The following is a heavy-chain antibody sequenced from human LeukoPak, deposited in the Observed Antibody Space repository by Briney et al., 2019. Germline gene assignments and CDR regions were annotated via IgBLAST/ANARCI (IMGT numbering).Heavy chain of an antibody. D-gene: IGHD6-13*01. CDR3: ARGSPLVRPPSGYFDY. J-gene: IGHJ4*02. V-gene: IGHV1-18*04. Sequence: GASVKVSCKASDYTCTSYGISWVRQAPGQGLEWMGWISAYNGNTNYAQKLQGRVTMTTDTSTSTAYMEQRSLRSDDTAVYYCARGSPLVRPPSGYFDYWGQGTLVTVSS. CDR2: ISAYNGNT. CDR1: DYTCTSYG.